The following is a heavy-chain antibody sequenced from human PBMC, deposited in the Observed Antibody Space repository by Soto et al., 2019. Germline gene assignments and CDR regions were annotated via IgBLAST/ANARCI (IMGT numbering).Heavy chain of an antibody. V-gene: IGHV1-2*02. CDR3: ATDDYGIVPY. D-gene: IGHD3-10*01. Sequence: HVQLVQSGTEVKKPGASVRVSCMVSGYPFTTYYIHWVRQAPGQGLEWMGWIDPRSGGRVYEQKFQGRVTMTRDTSISTVYMDLSGLTSDDTALYYCATDDYGIVPYWGQGSLVTVSS. CDR2: IDPRSGGR. J-gene: IGHJ4*02. CDR1: GYPFTTYY.